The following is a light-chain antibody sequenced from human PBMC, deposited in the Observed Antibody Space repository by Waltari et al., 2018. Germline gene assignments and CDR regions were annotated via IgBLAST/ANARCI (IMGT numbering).Light chain of an antibody. CDR3: GSYRSGSTLV. V-gene: IGLV2-14*03. Sequence: QSALTQPASVSGSPGQSIAISCTGTSSDIGGHIHVSWYQQHPGKAPKIIIYNAHNRPSGVSDRFSGSKSGNTASLTISGLQAEDEADYYCGSYRSGSTLVFGGGTRLTVL. CDR1: SSDIGGHIH. CDR2: NAH. J-gene: IGLJ2*01.